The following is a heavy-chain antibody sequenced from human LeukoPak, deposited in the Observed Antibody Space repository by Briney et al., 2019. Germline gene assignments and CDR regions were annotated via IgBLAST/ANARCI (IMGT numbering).Heavy chain of an antibody. J-gene: IGHJ6*02. V-gene: IGHV1-46*01. CDR3: GAYGNRYYYDGMDV. D-gene: IGHD4-11*01. CDR1: GYIFTSYY. CDR2: INPSGGST. Sequence: ASVKVSCKASGYIFTSYYMHWVRQAPGQGLEWMGIINPSGGSTSYAQKFQGRVTMTSDTSTSTVYMELSSLRSDDTAVYYCGAYGNRYYYDGMDVWGQGTTVTVSS.